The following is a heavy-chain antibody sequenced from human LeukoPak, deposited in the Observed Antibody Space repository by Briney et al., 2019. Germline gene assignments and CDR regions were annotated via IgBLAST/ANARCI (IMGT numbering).Heavy chain of an antibody. CDR1: GLTFSSYG. D-gene: IGHD5-18*01. Sequence: PGGSLRLFCAASGLTFSSYGMGWVRQAPGKGLEWVSAISGSGSNTYYADSVKGRVTISRDNSKNTLYLQMNSLRAEDTAVYYCARDSGDTAMPKYYFDYWGQGTLVTVSS. CDR3: ARDSGDTAMPKYYFDY. CDR2: ISGSGSNT. V-gene: IGHV3-23*01. J-gene: IGHJ4*02.